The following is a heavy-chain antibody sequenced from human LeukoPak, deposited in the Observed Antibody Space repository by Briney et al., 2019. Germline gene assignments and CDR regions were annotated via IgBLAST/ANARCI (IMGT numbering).Heavy chain of an antibody. CDR3: ARGRKLGAPTYFFDY. V-gene: IGHV3-23*01. CDR1: GFTFSTYA. CDR2: ISGSGDNT. Sequence: GGSLRLSCAASGFTFSTYAMNWVRQAPGQGLEWVSGISGSGDNTYYADSVRGRFTISRDKSKSTVYLQMNSLGVEDTAIYYCARGRKLGAPTYFFDYWGQGTLVTVSS. D-gene: IGHD1-26*01. J-gene: IGHJ4*02.